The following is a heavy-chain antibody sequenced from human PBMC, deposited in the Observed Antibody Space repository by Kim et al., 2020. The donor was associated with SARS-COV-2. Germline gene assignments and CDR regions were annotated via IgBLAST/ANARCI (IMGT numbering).Heavy chain of an antibody. J-gene: IGHJ4*02. CDR2: ISYDGSNK. CDR1: GFTFSSYA. CDR3: ARDFTMVRGVIS. D-gene: IGHD3-10*01. Sequence: GGSLRLSCAASGFTFSSYAMHWVRQAPGKGLEWVAVISYDGSNKYYADSVKGRFTISRDNSKNTLYLQMNSLRAEDTAVYYCARDFTMVRGVISWGQGTLVTVSS. V-gene: IGHV3-30-3*01.